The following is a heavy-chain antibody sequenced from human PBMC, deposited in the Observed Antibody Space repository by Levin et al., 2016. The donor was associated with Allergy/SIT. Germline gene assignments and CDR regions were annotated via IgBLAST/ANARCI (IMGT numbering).Heavy chain of an antibody. CDR3: TRDPGGALRTFDY. CDR2: IHYSGST. V-gene: IGHV4-59*12. Sequence: SETLSLTCTVSGGSISSYYWSWIRQPSGKGLEWIGYIHYSGSTNYNPSLESRVTISADTSKNQFSLHLNSVTPEDTAVYYCTRDPGGALRTFDYWGQGALVTVSS. J-gene: IGHJ4*02. CDR1: GGSISSYY. D-gene: IGHD1-26*01.